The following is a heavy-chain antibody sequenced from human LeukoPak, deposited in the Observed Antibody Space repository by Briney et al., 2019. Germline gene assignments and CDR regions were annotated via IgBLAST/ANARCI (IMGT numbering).Heavy chain of an antibody. J-gene: IGHJ5*02. D-gene: IGHD3-16*01. CDR1: GYTFTSYY. CDR2: INPSGGST. Sequence: ASVKVSCKASGYTFTSYYMNWVRQAPGQGLEWMGIINPSGGSTSYAQKFQGRLTMTTDTSTSTAYMELRSLRSDDTAVYYCARDLVALPQGPPYDYVWGRSDNTNWFDPWGQGTLVTVSS. CDR3: ARDLVALPQGPPYDYVWGRSDNTNWFDP. V-gene: IGHV1-46*01.